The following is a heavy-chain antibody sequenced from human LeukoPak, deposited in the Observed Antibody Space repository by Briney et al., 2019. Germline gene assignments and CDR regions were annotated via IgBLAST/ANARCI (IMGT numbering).Heavy chain of an antibody. CDR2: FDPEDGET. J-gene: IGHJ4*02. D-gene: IGHD3-3*01. V-gene: IGHV1-24*01. Sequence: ASVKVSCKVSGYTLTELSMHWVRQAPGKGLEWMGGFDPEDGETIYAQKFQGRVTMTEGTSTDTAYMELSSLRSEDTAVYYCATGVEYYDFWSGYYPFDYWGQGTLVTVSS. CDR3: ATGVEYYDFWSGYYPFDY. CDR1: GYTLTELS.